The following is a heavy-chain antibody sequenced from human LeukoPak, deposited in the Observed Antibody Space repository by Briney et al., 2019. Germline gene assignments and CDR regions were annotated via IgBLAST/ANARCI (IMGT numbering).Heavy chain of an antibody. CDR3: ARGKLAAPGRTGYNWFDP. D-gene: IGHD6-13*01. V-gene: IGHV1-2*02. J-gene: IGHJ5*02. CDR2: INPNSGGT. Sequence: ASVKVSCKASGYTFTGYYIHWVRQAPGQGLEWMGWINPNSGGTNYAQKFQGRVTMPRDTSITTAYMELSGLRSDDTAIYYCARGKLAAPGRTGYNWFDPWGQGTLVTVSS. CDR1: GYTFTGYY.